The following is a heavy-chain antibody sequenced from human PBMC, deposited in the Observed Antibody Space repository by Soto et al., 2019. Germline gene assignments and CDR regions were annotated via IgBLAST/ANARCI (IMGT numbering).Heavy chain of an antibody. V-gene: IGHV3-21*01. CDR2: ISPSTSHI. CDR3: SCCSGGACHRNYGMDV. CDR1: GFTFSSCT. Sequence: EVHLVESGGGLVKPGGSLRLSCAVSGFTFSSCTMNWVRQAPGKGLEWVSSISPSTSHIYYTDSVKGRFTISRDNAKNSLFLQMNSLRAEDTAVYYCSCCSGGACHRNYGMDVWGQGTTVTVSS. D-gene: IGHD2-15*01. J-gene: IGHJ6*02.